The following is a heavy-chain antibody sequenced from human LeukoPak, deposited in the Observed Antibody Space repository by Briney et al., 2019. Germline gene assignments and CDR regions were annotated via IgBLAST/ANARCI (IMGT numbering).Heavy chain of an antibody. V-gene: IGHV1-8*01. CDR1: GYTFTSCD. J-gene: IGHJ4*02. Sequence: ASVKVSCKASGYTFTSCDINWVRQATGQGLEWMGWMNPNSGNTGYAQKFQGRVTMTRNTSISTAYMELSSLRSEDTAVYYCATSHSWELLYDYWGQGTLVTVSS. CDR2: MNPNSGNT. CDR3: ATSHSWELLYDY. D-gene: IGHD1-26*01.